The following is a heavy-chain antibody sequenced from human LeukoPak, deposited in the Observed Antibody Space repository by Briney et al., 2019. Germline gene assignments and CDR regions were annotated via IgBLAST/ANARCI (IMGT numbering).Heavy chain of an antibody. CDR2: IIPILGIA. CDR1: GGTFSSYT. D-gene: IGHD2-2*01. J-gene: IGHJ6*02. CDR3: ARSLGGVPAASSGYYYGVDV. V-gene: IGHV1-69*02. Sequence: SVKVSCKASGGTFSSYTISWVRQAPGQGLEWMGRIIPILGIANYAQKFQGRVTITADKSTSTAYMELSSLRSEDTAVYYCARSLGGVPAASSGYYYGVDVWGQGTTVTVSS.